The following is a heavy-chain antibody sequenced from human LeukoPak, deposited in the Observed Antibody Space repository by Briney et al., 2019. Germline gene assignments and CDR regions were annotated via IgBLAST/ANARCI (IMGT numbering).Heavy chain of an antibody. D-gene: IGHD2-2*01. Sequence: PSETLSLTCAVYGGSFSGYYWSWIRQPPGKGLEWIGEINHSGSTNYNPSLKSRVTISVDTSKNQFSLKLSSVTAADTAVYYCARDLSSTSTSYYYGMDVWGQGTTVTVSS. CDR2: INHSGST. V-gene: IGHV4-34*01. J-gene: IGHJ6*02. CDR1: GGSFSGYY. CDR3: ARDLSSTSTSYYYGMDV.